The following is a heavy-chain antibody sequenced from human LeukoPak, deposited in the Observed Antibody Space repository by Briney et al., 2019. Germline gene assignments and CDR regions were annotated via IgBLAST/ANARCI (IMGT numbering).Heavy chain of an antibody. V-gene: IGHV3-30*02. J-gene: IGHJ4*02. D-gene: IGHD2-2*01. CDR1: GFTFSSYG. CDR3: AKDMERYCRSTSCPLYFDY. CDR2: IRYDGSNK. Sequence: GGSLRLSCAASGFTFSSYGMHWVRQAPGKGLEWVAFIRYDGSNKYYADSVKGRFTITRDNSKNTLYLQMNSLRAEDTAVYYCAKDMERYCRSTSCPLYFDYWGQGTLVTVSS.